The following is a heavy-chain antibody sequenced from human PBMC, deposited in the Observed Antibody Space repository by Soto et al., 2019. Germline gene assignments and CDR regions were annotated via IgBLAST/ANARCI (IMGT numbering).Heavy chain of an antibody. CDR1: GYSFTNYL. CDR2: IYPGDSDT. V-gene: IGHV5-51*01. CDR3: ARRRHFCTSKICLAHYSYTLDV. J-gene: IGHJ6*04. D-gene: IGHD2-2*01. Sequence: PGESLKISCKATGYSFTNYLIGGVRQMPGKGLEWVGTIYPGDSDTRYGPAFEGQVTISADKSITTAYLQWSSLKASDTAVYFWARRRHFCTSKICLAHYSYTLDVGGKGPTVTSPQ.